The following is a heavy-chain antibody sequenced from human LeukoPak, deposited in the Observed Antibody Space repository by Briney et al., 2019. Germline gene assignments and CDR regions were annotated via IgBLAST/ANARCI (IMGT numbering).Heavy chain of an antibody. Sequence: PGGSLRLSCAASGFTFSSYAMSWVRQAPGKGLEWVSAISGSGGSTYYADSVKGRFTISRDNSKNTLYLQMNSLRAEDTAVYYCAKGPDGDYLLALSYWGQGTPVTVSS. V-gene: IGHV3-23*01. D-gene: IGHD4-17*01. CDR2: ISGSGGST. CDR1: GFTFSSYA. J-gene: IGHJ4*02. CDR3: AKGPDGDYLLALSY.